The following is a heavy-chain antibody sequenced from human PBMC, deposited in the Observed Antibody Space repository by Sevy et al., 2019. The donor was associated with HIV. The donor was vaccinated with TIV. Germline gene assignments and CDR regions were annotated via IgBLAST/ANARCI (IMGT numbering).Heavy chain of an antibody. J-gene: IGHJ4*02. CDR2: IKQDGSMK. Sequence: GGSLRLSCAGSGFTFSSYWMTWVRQAPGTGLEWVANIKQDGSMKYYVNSVKGRFTISRDNAKNSVYLQMKSLRAEDTAIYYCARSIAAIGPDYWGQGTLVTVSS. CDR3: ARSIAAIGPDY. CDR1: GFTFSSYW. D-gene: IGHD6-13*01. V-gene: IGHV3-7*01.